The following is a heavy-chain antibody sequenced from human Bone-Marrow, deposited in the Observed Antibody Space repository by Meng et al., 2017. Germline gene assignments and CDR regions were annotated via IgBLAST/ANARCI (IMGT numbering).Heavy chain of an antibody. CDR2: INHSGST. Sequence: QQWGAGLLKHSETLSLIWAGYGGSFSGYYWSCIRQPPGKGLEWIGEINHSGSTNYNPSLKSRVTISVETSKNQFSLKLSSVTAADTAVHYCARVGVVVITPNWFDPWGQGTLVTVSS. CDR3: ARVGVVVITPNWFDP. J-gene: IGHJ5*02. V-gene: IGHV4-34*01. CDR1: GGSFSGYY. D-gene: IGHD3-22*01.